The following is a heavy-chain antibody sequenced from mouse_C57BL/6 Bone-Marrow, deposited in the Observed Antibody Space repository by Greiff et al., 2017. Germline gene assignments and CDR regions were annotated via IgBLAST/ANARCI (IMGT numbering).Heavy chain of an antibody. Sequence: QVQLKESGPELVKPGASVKISCKASGYSFTSYYIHWVKQRPGQGLEWIGWIYPGSGNTKYNEKFKGKATLTADTSSSTAYMQLSSLTSEDSAVYYCARRSYGYDEYFDVWGTGTTVTVSS. J-gene: IGHJ1*03. V-gene: IGHV1-66*01. CDR3: ARRSYGYDEYFDV. D-gene: IGHD2-2*01. CDR1: GYSFTSYY. CDR2: IYPGSGNT.